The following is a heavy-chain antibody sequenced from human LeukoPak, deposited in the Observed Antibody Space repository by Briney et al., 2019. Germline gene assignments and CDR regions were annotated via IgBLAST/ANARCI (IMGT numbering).Heavy chain of an antibody. D-gene: IGHD6-13*01. CDR1: GGSISSSSYY. Sequence: PSETLSFTCTVSGGSISSSSYYWGWIRQPPGKGLEWIGYIYYSGSTNYNPSLKSRVTISVDTSKNQFSLNPSSVTAADTAVYYCARGGTDYTSSSYYYAMDVWGQGTTVAVSS. CDR2: IYYSGST. V-gene: IGHV4-61*05. CDR3: ARGGTDYTSSSYYYAMDV. J-gene: IGHJ6*02.